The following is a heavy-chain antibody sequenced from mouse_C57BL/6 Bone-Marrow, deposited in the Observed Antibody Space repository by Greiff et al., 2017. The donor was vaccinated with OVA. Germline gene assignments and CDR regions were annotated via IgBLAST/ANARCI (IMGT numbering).Heavy chain of an antibody. V-gene: IGHV1-59*01. D-gene: IGHD2-1*01. CDR1: GYTFTSYW. CDR3: APGNYPGYFDY. J-gene: IGHJ2*01. CDR2: IDPSDSYT. Sequence: QVQLQQPGAELVRPGPSVKLSCKVSGYTFTSYWLHWVKQRPGQGLEWIGVIDPSDSYTNYNQKFKGKATWTVDTSSSTAYMELSSLTSEDSAVYYCAPGNYPGYFDYWGQGTTLTVSS.